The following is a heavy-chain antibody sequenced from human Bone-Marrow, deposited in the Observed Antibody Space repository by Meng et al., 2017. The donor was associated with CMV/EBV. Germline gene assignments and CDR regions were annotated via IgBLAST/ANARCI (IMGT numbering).Heavy chain of an antibody. CDR1: GGSISSSSYY. CDR2: IYYSGST. Sequence: QLQLQESGPGLVXXXXXLXLTXTXSGGSISSSSYYWGWIRQPPGKGLEWIGSIYYSGSTYYNPSLKSRVTISVDTSKNQFSLKLSSVTAADTAVYYCARDLGYYYDSTIEYWGQGTLVTVSS. CDR3: ARDLGYYYDSTIEY. D-gene: IGHD3-22*01. J-gene: IGHJ4*02. V-gene: IGHV4-39*07.